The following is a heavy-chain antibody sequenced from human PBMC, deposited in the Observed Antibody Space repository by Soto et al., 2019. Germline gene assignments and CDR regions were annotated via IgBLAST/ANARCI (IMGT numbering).Heavy chain of an antibody. CDR2: ISKDGSVN. V-gene: IGHV3-30-3*01. CDR1: GFVFSRYA. J-gene: IGHJ1*01. D-gene: IGHD3-3*01. Sequence: QVQLVESGGRVVQPGGSLRLSCAASGFVFSRYAIHWVRQAPGKGLEWVAVISKDGSVNYYADSVRGRFSISRDKSKNTVYLEMNELRGDDTVIFYCARSRSGAVPDSFGYWGQSTLVTVSS. CDR3: ARSRSGAVPDSFGY.